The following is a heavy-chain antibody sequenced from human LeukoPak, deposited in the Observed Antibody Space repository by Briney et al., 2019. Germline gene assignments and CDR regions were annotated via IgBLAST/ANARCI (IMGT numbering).Heavy chain of an antibody. CDR2: IYYSGST. Sequence: SETLSLTCTVSGGSISSGGYYWSWIRQPPGKGLEWIEYIYYSGSTYYNPSLKSRVTISVDTSKNQFSLKLSSVTAADTAVYYCAAGQSRWYFDYWGQGTLVTVSS. V-gene: IGHV4-31*03. J-gene: IGHJ4*02. CDR3: AAGQSRWYFDY. CDR1: GGSISSGGYY.